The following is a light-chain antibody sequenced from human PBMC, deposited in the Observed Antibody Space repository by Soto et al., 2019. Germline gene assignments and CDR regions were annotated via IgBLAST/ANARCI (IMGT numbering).Light chain of an antibody. CDR2: DAS. V-gene: IGKV3-11*01. CDR3: QQRSNWHPT. CDR1: QSVSSY. Sequence: EIVLTQSPATMSLSPGERATLSCRASQSVSSYFAWYQQKPGQAPRLLIYDASNRATGIPARFSGSGSGTDFTLTIISLEPEDFAVYYCQQRSNWHPTFGQGTRLEIK. J-gene: IGKJ5*01.